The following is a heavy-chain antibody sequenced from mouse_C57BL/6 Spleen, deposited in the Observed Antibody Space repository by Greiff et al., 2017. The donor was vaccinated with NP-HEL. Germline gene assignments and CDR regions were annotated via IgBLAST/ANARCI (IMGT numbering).Heavy chain of an antibody. Sequence: EVKLMESGPELVKPGASVKMSCKASGYTFTDYNMHWVKQSHGKSLEWIGYINPNNGGTSYNQKFKGKATLTVNKSSSTAYMELRSLTSEDSAVYYCARREIYYGNYVYAMDYWGQGTSVTVSS. V-gene: IGHV1-22*01. J-gene: IGHJ4*01. D-gene: IGHD2-1*01. CDR3: ARREIYYGNYVYAMDY. CDR1: GYTFTDYN. CDR2: INPNNGGT.